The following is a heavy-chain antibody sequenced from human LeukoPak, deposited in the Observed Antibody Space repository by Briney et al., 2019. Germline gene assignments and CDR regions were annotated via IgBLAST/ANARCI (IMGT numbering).Heavy chain of an antibody. CDR1: GGSISSYY. J-gene: IGHJ5*02. Sequence: SETLSLTCTVSGGSISSYYWGWIRQPPGEGLEWIVNIYYTGSTYCNPSLKSRVTISVDASKNQFSLKLSSVTAADTALYYCARHGPLTRYSSSSGWFDPWGPGTLVTVSS. D-gene: IGHD6-6*01. V-gene: IGHV4-39*01. CDR2: IYYTGST. CDR3: ARHGPLTRYSSSSGWFDP.